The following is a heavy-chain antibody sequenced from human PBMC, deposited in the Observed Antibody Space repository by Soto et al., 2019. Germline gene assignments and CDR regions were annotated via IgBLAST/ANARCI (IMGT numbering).Heavy chain of an antibody. V-gene: IGHV4-34*01. J-gene: IGHJ4*02. CDR3: ARGRRSFTIFGVVPYYFDY. D-gene: IGHD3-3*01. Sequence: QVQLQQWGAGLLKPSETLSLTCAVYGGSFSGYSWSWIRQSPGKGLECVGEINHSGSTNYNPSLKSRVTISVDTSKNQFSLKLSSVTAADTAVYYGARGRRSFTIFGVVPYYFDYWGQGTLVTVSS. CDR2: INHSGST. CDR1: GGSFSGYS.